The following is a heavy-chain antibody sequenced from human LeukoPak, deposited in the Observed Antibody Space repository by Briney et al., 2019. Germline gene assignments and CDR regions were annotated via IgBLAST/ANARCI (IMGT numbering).Heavy chain of an antibody. Sequence: SETLSLTCTVSGGSISSGSYYWSWIRQPAGKGLEWIGRIYTSGSTNYNPSLKSRVTISVDTSKNQFSLKLSSVTAADTAVYYCARESLRRLEGATTYYFDYWGQGTLVTVSS. V-gene: IGHV4-61*02. CDR3: ARESLRRLEGATTYYFDY. CDR2: IYTSGST. CDR1: GGSISSGSYY. J-gene: IGHJ4*02. D-gene: IGHD1-26*01.